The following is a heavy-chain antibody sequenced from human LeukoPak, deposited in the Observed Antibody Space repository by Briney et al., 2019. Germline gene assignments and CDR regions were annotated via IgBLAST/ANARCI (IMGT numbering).Heavy chain of an antibody. CDR2: IIPIFGTA. V-gene: IGHV1-69*05. Sequence: ASVKVSCKASGGTFSSYAISWVRQAPGQGLEWMGGIIPIFGTANYAQKFQGRVTITTDESTSTAYMELSSLRSEDTAVYYCAGGGMSAAPEDYWGQGTLVTVSS. D-gene: IGHD6-13*01. J-gene: IGHJ4*02. CDR1: GGTFSSYA. CDR3: AGGGMSAAPEDY.